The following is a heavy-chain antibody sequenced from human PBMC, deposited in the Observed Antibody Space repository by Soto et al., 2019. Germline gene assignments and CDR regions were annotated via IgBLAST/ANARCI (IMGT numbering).Heavy chain of an antibody. J-gene: IGHJ4*02. CDR2: ISAHNGNT. V-gene: IGHV1-18*01. D-gene: IGHD1-1*01. CDR3: ARWRYGKY. Sequence: QVHLVQSGAEVKKPGASVKVSCKGSGYAFTTYGITWVRQAPGQGLEWMGWISAHNGNTNYAQKLQGRVTVTRDTSTSTAYMELRSLRPDDTAGYYWARWRYGKYWGQGALVTVSS. CDR1: GYAFTTYG.